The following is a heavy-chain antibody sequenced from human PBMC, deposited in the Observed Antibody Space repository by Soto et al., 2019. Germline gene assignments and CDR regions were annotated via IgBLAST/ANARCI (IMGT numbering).Heavy chain of an antibody. CDR2: IHYSGST. Sequence: QVQLQESGPGLVKPSETLSLTCTVSGGSVSSVNYYWSWIRQPPGKGLEWIGYIHYSGSTNYNPPLKSRVTISVDTSKNQFSLKLSSVTAADTAVYYCARTHDYVWGSQDYWGQGTLVTVSS. J-gene: IGHJ4*02. V-gene: IGHV4-61*01. D-gene: IGHD3-16*01. CDR3: ARTHDYVWGSQDY. CDR1: GGSVSSVNYY.